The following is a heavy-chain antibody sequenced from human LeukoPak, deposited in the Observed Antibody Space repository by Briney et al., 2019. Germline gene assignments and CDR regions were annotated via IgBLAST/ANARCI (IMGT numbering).Heavy chain of an antibody. V-gene: IGHV1-69*01. Sequence: SVKVSCKASGGTFSSYAISWVRQAPGQGLEWMGGIIPIFGTANYAQKFQGRVTITADESTSTAYMELSSLRSEDTAVYYCARSYRPLLYAVDYWGQGTLVTVSS. CDR1: GGTFSSYA. CDR3: ARSYRPLLYAVDY. CDR2: IIPIFGTA. D-gene: IGHD2-2*02. J-gene: IGHJ4*02.